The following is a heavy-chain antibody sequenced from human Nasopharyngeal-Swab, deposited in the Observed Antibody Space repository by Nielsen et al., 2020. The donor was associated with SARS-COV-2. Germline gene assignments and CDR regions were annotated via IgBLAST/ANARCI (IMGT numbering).Heavy chain of an antibody. Sequence: GGSLRLSCAVSGFTFDDYAMHWVRQAPGKGLEWVSSISRNAASIGYAASVKGRFTISRDNAKNSLYLQMSTLRAEDTALYYCAKDSRSSYYDAYYYSMDVWGKETTVTSP. CDR2: ISRNAASI. D-gene: IGHD4-11*01. J-gene: IGHJ6*03. V-gene: IGHV3-9*01. CDR3: AKDSRSSYYDAYYYSMDV. CDR1: GFTFDDYA.